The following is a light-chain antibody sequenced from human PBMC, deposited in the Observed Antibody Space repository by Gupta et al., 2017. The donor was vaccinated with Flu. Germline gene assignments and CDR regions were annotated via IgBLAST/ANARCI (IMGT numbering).Light chain of an antibody. V-gene: IGKV1-39*01. CDR2: AAS. Sequence: DIQMTPSPSSLSASVGDRLTITCRASQYINIYLNWYQQKPGKAPKLLIYAASKAQSGVPSRFSGSGSGTDFTLTISMLHPEDFATFYCQQTDSTPVTFGGGTKVEIK. J-gene: IGKJ4*01. CDR1: QYINIY. CDR3: QQTDSTPVT.